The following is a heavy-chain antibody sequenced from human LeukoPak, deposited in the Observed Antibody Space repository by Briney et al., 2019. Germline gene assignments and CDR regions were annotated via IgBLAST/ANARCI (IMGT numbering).Heavy chain of an antibody. V-gene: IGHV3-74*01. J-gene: IGHJ4*02. CDR3: ARDRDYGGNLEVPYY. D-gene: IGHD4-23*01. CDR2: INSDGSST. CDR1: GFTFSSYW. Sequence: GGSLRLSCAASGFTFSSYWMHWVRQAPGKGLVWVSRINSDGSSTSYADSVKGRFTISRDNAKNTLYLQMNSLRAEDTAVYYCARDRDYGGNLEVPYYWGQGTLVTVSS.